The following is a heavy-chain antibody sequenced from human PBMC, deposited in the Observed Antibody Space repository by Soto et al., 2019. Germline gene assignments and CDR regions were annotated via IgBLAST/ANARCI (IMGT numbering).Heavy chain of an antibody. V-gene: IGHV3-21*01. J-gene: IGHJ6*02. CDR3: ARNPGIAAAGTSYYYYYGMDV. D-gene: IGHD6-13*01. Sequence: GGSLRLSCAASGFTFSSYSMNWVRQAPGKGLEWVSSISSSSSYIYYADSVKGRFTISRDNAKNSLYLQMSSLRAEDTAVYYCARNPGIAAAGTSYYYYYGMDVWGQGTTVTVSS. CDR2: ISSSSSYI. CDR1: GFTFSSYS.